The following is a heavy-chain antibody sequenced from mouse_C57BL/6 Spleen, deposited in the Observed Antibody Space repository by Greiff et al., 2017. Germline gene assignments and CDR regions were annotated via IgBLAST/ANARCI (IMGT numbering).Heavy chain of an antibody. D-gene: IGHD1-1*01. CDR2: IYPSDSET. CDR3: ARDYYGSSFDY. V-gene: IGHV1-61*01. CDR1: GYTFTSYW. J-gene: IGHJ2*01. Sequence: VKLVESGAELVRPGSSVKLSCKASGYTFTSYWMDWVKQRPGQGLEWIGNIYPSDSETHYNQKFKDKATLTVDKSSSTAYMQLSSLTSEDSAVYYCARDYYGSSFDYWGQGTTLTVSS.